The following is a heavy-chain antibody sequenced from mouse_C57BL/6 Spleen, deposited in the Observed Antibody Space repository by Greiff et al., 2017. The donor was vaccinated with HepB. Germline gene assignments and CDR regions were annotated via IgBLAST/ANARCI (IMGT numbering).Heavy chain of an antibody. V-gene: IGHV1-26*01. J-gene: IGHJ3*01. Sequence: EVQLQQSGPELVKPGASVKISCKASGYTFTDYYMNWVKQSHGKSLEWIGDINPNNGGTSYNQTFKGKATLTVDKSSSTSYMELRSLTSEDSAVYYCARGGNYEGGFFAYWGQGTLVTVSA. CDR3: ARGGNYEGGFFAY. CDR1: GYTFTDYY. CDR2: INPNNGGT. D-gene: IGHD2-1*01.